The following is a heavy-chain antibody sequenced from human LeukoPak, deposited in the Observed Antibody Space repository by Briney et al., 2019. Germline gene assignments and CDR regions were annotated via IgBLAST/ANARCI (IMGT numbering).Heavy chain of an antibody. V-gene: IGHV4-30-4*01. Sequence: SQTLSLTCTVSGGSISSGDYYWSWIRQPPGKGLEWIGYIYYSGSTYYNPSLKNRVTILVDTSKNQFSLKLSSVTAADTAVYYCARDSSGYQGFDYWGQGTLVTVSS. J-gene: IGHJ4*02. CDR2: IYYSGST. CDR3: ARDSSGYQGFDY. CDR1: GGSISSGDYY. D-gene: IGHD3-22*01.